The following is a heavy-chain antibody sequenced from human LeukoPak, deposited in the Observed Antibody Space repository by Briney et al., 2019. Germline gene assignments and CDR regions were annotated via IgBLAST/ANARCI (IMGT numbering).Heavy chain of an antibody. CDR1: GFTFISYA. CDR3: ATDSSGWSY. CDR2: ISGSGGST. D-gene: IGHD6-19*01. Sequence: GWSLRLSCAASGFTFISYAMSWLRQPPAKGLEWVSAISGSGGSTHYAASVKGRFTISRDNSKNPLYLQMNSLTAEDTAVYYCATDSSGWSYWGQGTLVTVSS. J-gene: IGHJ4*02. V-gene: IGHV3-23*01.